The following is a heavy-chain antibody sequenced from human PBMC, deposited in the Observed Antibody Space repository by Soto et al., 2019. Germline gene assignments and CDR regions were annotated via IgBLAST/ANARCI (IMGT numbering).Heavy chain of an antibody. D-gene: IGHD2-15*01. V-gene: IGHV1-2*02. J-gene: IGHJ4*02. CDR1: GYSFTGYF. Sequence: QVQLVQSGAEVKKPGASVKVSCKVSGYSFTGYFMHWVRQAPGQGLEWMGWIKPNSGGRNFAQEFEGRVTVTRDTSISTAYLELSGMTSDDTAFYYCARGMQPIRQCNGGSCYSNFDYWGQGTLVTVSS. CDR2: IKPNSGGR. CDR3: ARGMQPIRQCNGGSCYSNFDY.